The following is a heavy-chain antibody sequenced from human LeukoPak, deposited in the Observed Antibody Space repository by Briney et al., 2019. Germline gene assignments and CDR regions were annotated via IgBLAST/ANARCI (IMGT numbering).Heavy chain of an antibody. CDR3: TRLGIGDYYYGMDV. CDR1: GFTFSGSA. CDR2: IRSKANNYAT. Sequence: QSGGSLRLSCAASGFTFSGSAMHWVRRASGKGPEWVGRIRSKANNYATAYAASVKGRFTISRDDSKNTAYLQMNSLKTEDTAVYYCTRLGIGDYYYGMDVWGQGTTVTVSS. J-gene: IGHJ6*02. V-gene: IGHV3-73*01. D-gene: IGHD3-10*01.